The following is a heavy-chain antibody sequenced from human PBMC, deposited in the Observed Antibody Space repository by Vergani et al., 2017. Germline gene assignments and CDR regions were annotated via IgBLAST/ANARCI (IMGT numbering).Heavy chain of an antibody. D-gene: IGHD5-18*01. V-gene: IGHV3-21*01. CDR2: ISGNNDDV. J-gene: IGHJ6*03. Sequence: EVQMVESGGGLVKPGGSLRLSCVASGFTFSHYSMNWVRQAPGKGLEWVSSISGNNDDVYYADSVKGRFTISRDNAKNSLYLDMSSLRAEDTAVYYCARGGYSYDYYYYYYMDVWGKGTTVTVSS. CDR3: ARGGYSYDYYYYYYMDV. CDR1: GFTFSHYS.